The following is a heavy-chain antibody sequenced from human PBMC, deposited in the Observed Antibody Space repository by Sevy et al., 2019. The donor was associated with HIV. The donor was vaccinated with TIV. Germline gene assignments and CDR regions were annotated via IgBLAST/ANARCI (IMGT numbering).Heavy chain of an antibody. D-gene: IGHD6-6*01. CDR2: INHSGST. V-gene: IGHV4-34*01. CDR3: ARGRVSYSSSSGRNYYYYGMDV. CDR1: GGSFSGYY. Sequence: SETLCLTCAVYGGSFSGYYWSWIRQPPGKGLEWIGEINHSGSTNYNPSLKSRVTISVDTSKNQFSLKLSSVTAADTAGYYCARGRVSYSSSSGRNYYYYGMDVWGQGTTVTVSS. J-gene: IGHJ6*02.